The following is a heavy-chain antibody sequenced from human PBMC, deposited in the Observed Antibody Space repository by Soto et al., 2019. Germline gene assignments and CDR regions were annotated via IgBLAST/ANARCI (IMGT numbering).Heavy chain of an antibody. CDR3: ARGGHVVVVTAALDY. CDR1: GDTFTDYY. CDR2: VNPSGGHT. D-gene: IGHD2-21*02. V-gene: IGHV1-46*01. Sequence: QVQLMQSGAEVKKPGASVKVSCKASGDTFTDYYIHWVRQAPGQGLEWMGTVNPSGGHTTYAQHFMGRVTMIRETSTSTPEMELTSLTSDDAAVYYCARGGHVVVVTAALDYWGQGTLVTVSS. J-gene: IGHJ4*02.